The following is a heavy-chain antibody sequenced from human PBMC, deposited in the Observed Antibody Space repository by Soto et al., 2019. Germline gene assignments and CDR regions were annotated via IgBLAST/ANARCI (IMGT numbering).Heavy chain of an antibody. J-gene: IGHJ6*02. CDR1: GFTFSSYC. CDR2: ISSSSSTI. D-gene: IGHD2-2*01. V-gene: IGHV3-48*02. CDR3: ARTLYCSSTSCYGWDYYYYYGMDV. Sequence: EVQLVESGGGLVQPGGSLRLSCAASGFTFSSYCMNWVRQAPGKGLEWVSYISSSSSTIYYADSVKGRFTISRDNAKNSLYLQMNSLRDEDTAVYYCARTLYCSSTSCYGWDYYYYYGMDVWGQGTTVTVSS.